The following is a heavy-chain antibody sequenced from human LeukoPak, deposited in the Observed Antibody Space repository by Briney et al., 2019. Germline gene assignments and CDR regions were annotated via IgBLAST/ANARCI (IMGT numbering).Heavy chain of an antibody. V-gene: IGHV3-23*01. CDR1: GFTFSSYA. J-gene: IGHJ4*02. CDR3: AKVMGIYGPGED. CDR2: INGNGGRT. D-gene: IGHD3-16*01. Sequence: PGGSLRLSCAASGFTFSSYAMSWVRQAPGKGLEWVSSINGNGGRTYYADSVRGRFTISRDNSKNTLYLQMNSLRAEDTAVYYCAKVMGIYGPGEDWGQGTLVTVSS.